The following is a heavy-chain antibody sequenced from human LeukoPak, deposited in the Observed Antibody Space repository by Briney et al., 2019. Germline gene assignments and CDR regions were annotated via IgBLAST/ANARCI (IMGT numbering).Heavy chain of an antibody. V-gene: IGHV4-59*01. CDR2: IYYSGST. CDR3: TRGGGSYYSPIDY. CDR1: GGSISSYY. Sequence: PSETLSLTCTVSGGSISSYYWSWIRQPPGKGLEWIGYIYYSGSTNYNPSLKSRVTISVDTSENQFSLKLSSVTAADTAVYYCTRGGGSYYSPIDYWGQGTLVTVSS. J-gene: IGHJ4*02. D-gene: IGHD1-26*01.